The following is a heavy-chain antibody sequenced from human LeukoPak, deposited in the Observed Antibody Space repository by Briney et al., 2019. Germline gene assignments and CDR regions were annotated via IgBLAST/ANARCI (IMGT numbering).Heavy chain of an antibody. CDR2: MNPNSGDT. Sequence: ASVKVSCKASGYTFTSYDINCVRQATGQGLEWLGWMNPNSGDTLYAQKFQGRFTMTRNTSISTAYMELSSLRSDDTAVFYCSRSRWLRSGAMDVWGQGTTVIASS. CDR1: GYTFTSYD. CDR3: SRSRWLRSGAMDV. D-gene: IGHD5-12*01. J-gene: IGHJ6*02. V-gene: IGHV1-8*01.